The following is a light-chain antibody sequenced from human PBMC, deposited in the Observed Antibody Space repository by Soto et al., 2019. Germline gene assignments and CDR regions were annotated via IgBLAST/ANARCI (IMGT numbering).Light chain of an antibody. V-gene: IGLV1-44*01. CDR3: ATWDDSRKGV. CDR2: TNN. J-gene: IGLJ1*01. CDR1: TSNIESHT. Sequence: QYVLTHPPSASWTPGQRITISCSGSTSNIESHTVNWYQQVPGTAPRLLINTNNQRPSGVPDRFSGSKSGASASLTISGLRSEDEATYYCATWDDSRKGVFGTGTRSPS.